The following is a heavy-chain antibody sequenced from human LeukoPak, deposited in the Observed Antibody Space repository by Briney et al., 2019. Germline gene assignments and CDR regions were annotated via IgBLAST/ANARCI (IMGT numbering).Heavy chain of an antibody. V-gene: IGHV4-61*09. CDR2: IYTSGST. D-gene: IGHD2-2*01. CDR3: ARDQHWFDP. J-gene: IGHJ5*02. CDR1: GGSISSGSYY. Sequence: SQTLSLTCTVSGGSISSGSYYWSWIRQPAGKGLEWIGHIYTSGSTNYNPSLKSRVTISVDTSKNQFSLKLSSVTAADTAVYYCARDQHWFDPWGQGTLVTVSS.